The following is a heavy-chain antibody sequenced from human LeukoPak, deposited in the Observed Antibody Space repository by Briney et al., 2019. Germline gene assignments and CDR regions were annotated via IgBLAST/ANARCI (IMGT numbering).Heavy chain of an antibody. D-gene: IGHD6-19*01. CDR1: GFTFSFNA. CDR3: GKDGEDRSGWGGGYFDY. Sequence: GGSLRLSCAASGFTFSFNAMSWVRQAPGKGLEWVSAISGSGGSTYYADSVKGRFTISRDNSKNTLYLQMNSLRAEDTAVYYWGKDGEDRSGWGGGYFDYWGQGTLVTVSS. V-gene: IGHV3-23*01. J-gene: IGHJ4*02. CDR2: ISGSGGST.